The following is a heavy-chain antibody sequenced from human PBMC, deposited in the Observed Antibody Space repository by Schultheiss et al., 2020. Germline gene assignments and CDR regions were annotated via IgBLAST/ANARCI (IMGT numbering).Heavy chain of an antibody. CDR2: IKQDGSEK. V-gene: IGHV3-7*04. J-gene: IGHJ4*02. CDR3: ARDPRGGLDF. CDR1: GFTFSDYW. Sequence: GGSLRLSCAASGFTFSDYWMSWVRQAPGKGLEWVANIKQDGSEKYYVDSVKGRFTISRDNAKNSLNLQMNSLGAEDTAVYYCARDPRGGLDFWGQGTLLTVSS.